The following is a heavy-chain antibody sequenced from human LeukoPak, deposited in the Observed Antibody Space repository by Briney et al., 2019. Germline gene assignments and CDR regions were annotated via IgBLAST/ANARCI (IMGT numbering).Heavy chain of an antibody. V-gene: IGHV3-21*01. D-gene: IGHD2-2*01. CDR1: GFTFSSYS. J-gene: IGHJ5*02. CDR2: ISSSSYI. Sequence: GGSLRLSCAASGFTFSSYSMNWVRQAPGKVLEWVSSISSSSYIYYADSVKGRFTISRDNAKNSLYLQMNSLRAEDTAVYYCARYQLLNGGFDPWGQGTLVTVSS. CDR3: ARYQLLNGGFDP.